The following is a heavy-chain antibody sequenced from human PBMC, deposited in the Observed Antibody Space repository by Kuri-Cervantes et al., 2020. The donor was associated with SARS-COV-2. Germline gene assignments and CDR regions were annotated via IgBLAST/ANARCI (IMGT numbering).Heavy chain of an antibody. CDR2: IGNSSSII. J-gene: IGHJ6*02. Sequence: SLKISCAASGFTFSDYSMNWVRQALGKGPEWVSYIGNSSSIIYYADSMKGRFTISRDNAKNSLSLQMNSLRAEDTAVYYCARERYYSGHYGMDVWGQGTTVTVSS. CDR3: ARERYYSGHYGMDV. V-gene: IGHV3-48*01. CDR1: GFTFSDYS. D-gene: IGHD3-10*01.